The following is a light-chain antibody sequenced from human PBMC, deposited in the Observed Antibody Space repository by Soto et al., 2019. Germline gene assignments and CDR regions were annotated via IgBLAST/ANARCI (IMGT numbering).Light chain of an antibody. V-gene: IGKV3-20*01. CDR2: GTS. J-gene: IGKJ1*01. CDR3: QQYGSSSWT. CDR1: QSVSSSY. Sequence: DIVLTQSPGTLSLSPGERTTLSCRASQSVSSSYLAWYQQKPGQAPRLLIYGTSSRATAIPDRFSGSGSGTDFTLTISRLEPEDFAVYYCQQYGSSSWTFGQGTKV.